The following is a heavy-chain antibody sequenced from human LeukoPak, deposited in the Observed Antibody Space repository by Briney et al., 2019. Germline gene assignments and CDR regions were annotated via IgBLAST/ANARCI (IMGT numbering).Heavy chain of an antibody. D-gene: IGHD1-14*01. CDR3: TRGETGVGTSFDY. CDR2: TYYRSKWYN. CDR1: GDNVSSNSAA. J-gene: IGHJ4*02. Sequence: SQTLSLTCAISGDNVSSNSAAWNWIRQSPWRGLEWLGRTYYRSKWYNDYAVSVKSRITISPDTSKNQFSLQLNSVTPEDTAVYYCTRGETGVGTSFDYWGQGTLVTVSS. V-gene: IGHV6-1*01.